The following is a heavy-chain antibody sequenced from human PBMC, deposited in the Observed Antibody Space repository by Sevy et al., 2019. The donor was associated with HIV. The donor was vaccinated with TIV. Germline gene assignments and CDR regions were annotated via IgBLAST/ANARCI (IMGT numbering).Heavy chain of an antibody. D-gene: IGHD1-1*01. CDR1: GYSISSGYY. V-gene: IGHV4-38-2*01. CDR2: IYQSGTT. J-gene: IGHJ5*02. CDR3: ARGLTASTRTATRFDA. Sequence: SESLSLTCAVSGYSISSGYYWGWIRQPPGKGLELIGTIYQSGTTYYKPSLKSRVTISVDTSKNHFSLKLTSVTAAGTSVYFCARGLTASTRTATRFDAWGQGTPVTVSS.